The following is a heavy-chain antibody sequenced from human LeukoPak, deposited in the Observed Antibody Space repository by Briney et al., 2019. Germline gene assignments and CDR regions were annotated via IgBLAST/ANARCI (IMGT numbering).Heavy chain of an antibody. V-gene: IGHV4-34*01. Sequence: SETLSLTCAVYGGSFSGYYWTWIRQPPGKGLEWIGEISHSERTNSNPSLKSRVTMSLDTSKNQFSLKLTSVTAADTAVYYCARLRQIVAANADPSSGFDQWGQGTLVSVSS. D-gene: IGHD6-25*01. CDR3: ARLRQIVAANADPSSGFDQ. CDR2: ISHSERT. CDR1: GGSFSGYY. J-gene: IGHJ4*02.